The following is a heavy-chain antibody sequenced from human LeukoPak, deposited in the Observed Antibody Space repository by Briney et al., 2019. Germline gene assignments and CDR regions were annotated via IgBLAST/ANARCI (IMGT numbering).Heavy chain of an antibody. CDR2: ISSSSNYI. Sequence: GGSLRLSCTASAFTFSSYNMNWVRQAPGKGLEWVSSISSSSNYIFYTNSVKGRFTITRDNSKNTLYLQMNSLKGDDTAVYYCAKDSAFYYIDVWGKGTTVIISS. CDR1: AFTFSSYN. V-gene: IGHV3-21*01. D-gene: IGHD3-10*01. CDR3: AKDSAFYYIDV. J-gene: IGHJ6*03.